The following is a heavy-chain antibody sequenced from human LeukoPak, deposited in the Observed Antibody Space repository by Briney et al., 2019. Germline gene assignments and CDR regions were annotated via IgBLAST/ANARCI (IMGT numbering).Heavy chain of an antibody. J-gene: IGHJ5*02. CDR1: GFTFSDYY. V-gene: IGHV3-11*01. CDR2: ISSSGSTI. Sequence: GGSLRLSCAASGFTFSDYYMSWIRQAPGKGLEWVSYISSSGSTIYYADSVKGRFTISRDNAKNSLYLQMNSLRAEDTAVYYCARAGQAYYDILTENWFDPWGQGTLVTVSS. D-gene: IGHD3-9*01. CDR3: ARAGQAYYDILTENWFDP.